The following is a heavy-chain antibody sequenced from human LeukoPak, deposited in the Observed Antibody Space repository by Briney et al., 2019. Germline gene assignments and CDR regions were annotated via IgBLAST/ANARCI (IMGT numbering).Heavy chain of an antibody. Sequence: APVKVSCKASGYTFTDYYMHWVRQAPGQGLEWMGWINPNSGGTNYAQKFQGRVTMTRDTSISTAYMELSRLRSDDTAVYYCARGGIAVAGTRFDYWGQGTLVTVSS. V-gene: IGHV1-2*02. CDR2: INPNSGGT. D-gene: IGHD6-19*01. CDR1: GYTFTDYY. CDR3: ARGGIAVAGTRFDY. J-gene: IGHJ4*02.